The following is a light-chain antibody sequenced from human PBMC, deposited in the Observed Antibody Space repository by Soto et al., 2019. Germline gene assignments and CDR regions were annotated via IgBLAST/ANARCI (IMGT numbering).Light chain of an antibody. CDR3: TSYTTTGTYV. V-gene: IGLV2-14*03. Sequence: QSALTQPASVSGSPGQSITISCTGASSDLGDYNYVSWYQQHPGKAPKLMIYDVSSRPSGVSDRFSGSKSGNTASLTISGLQAEDEADYYGTSYTTTGTYVFATGTKLTVL. J-gene: IGLJ1*01. CDR1: SSDLGDYNY. CDR2: DVS.